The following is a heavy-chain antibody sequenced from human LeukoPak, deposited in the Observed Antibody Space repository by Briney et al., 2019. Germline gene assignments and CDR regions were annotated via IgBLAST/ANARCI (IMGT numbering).Heavy chain of an antibody. CDR3: AMTRGVAC. CDR2: IKQDGTEK. V-gene: IGHV3-7*02. Sequence: GGSLRLSCAASGFTFSTYWMTWVRQAPGKGLEWVANIKQDGTEKYYVDSVKGRFTISRDNAKNSLYLQMNSLRADDTAVYYCAMTRGVACWGQGTLVTVSS. CDR1: GFTFSTYW. D-gene: IGHD3-16*01. J-gene: IGHJ4*02.